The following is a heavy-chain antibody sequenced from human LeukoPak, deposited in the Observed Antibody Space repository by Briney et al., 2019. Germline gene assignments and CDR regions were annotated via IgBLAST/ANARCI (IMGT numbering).Heavy chain of an antibody. CDR3: ARDSTYYYDSGSSGPHYFDN. V-gene: IGHV3-30*01. Sequence: GKSLRLSCAASGFTLSNYAMHWVRQAPGKGLEWVSLISSGGTYEYYADSVKGRFTISRDNSKNTLYLQLNSLRAGDTAVYYCARDSTYYYDSGSSGPHYFDNWGQGTLVTVSS. CDR1: GFTLSNYA. D-gene: IGHD3-10*01. J-gene: IGHJ4*02. CDR2: ISSGGTYE.